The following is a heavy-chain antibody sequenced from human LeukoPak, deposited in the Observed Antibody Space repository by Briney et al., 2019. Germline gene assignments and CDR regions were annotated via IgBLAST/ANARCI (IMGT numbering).Heavy chain of an antibody. Sequence: ASVKVSCKASGYTFTSYGISWVRQAPGQGLEWMGWISAYNGNTNYAQKLQGRVTMTRDTSTSTVYMELSSLRSEDTAVYYCARGGRVVVVAARFDYWGQGTLVTVSS. V-gene: IGHV1-18*04. CDR2: ISAYNGNT. CDR3: ARGGRVVVVAARFDY. J-gene: IGHJ4*02. CDR1: GYTFTSYG. D-gene: IGHD2-15*01.